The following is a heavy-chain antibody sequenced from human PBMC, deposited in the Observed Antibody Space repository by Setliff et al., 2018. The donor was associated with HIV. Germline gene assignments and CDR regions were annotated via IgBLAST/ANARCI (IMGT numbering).Heavy chain of an antibody. D-gene: IGHD5-18*01. J-gene: IGHJ4*02. CDR3: ARYDGYKVSFDN. CDR2: INHSGST. Sequence: TETLSLTCGVYGGSLSDYYWNWIRQPPGKGLEWIAEINHSGSTNYNPSLKSRATISVDTSQNQLSLKLSSVTAADTAMYYCARYDGYKVSFDNWGPGTLVTVSS. CDR1: GGSLSDYY. V-gene: IGHV4-34*01.